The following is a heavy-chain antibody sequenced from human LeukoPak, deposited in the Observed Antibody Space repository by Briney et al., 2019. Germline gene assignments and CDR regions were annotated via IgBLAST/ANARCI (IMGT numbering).Heavy chain of an antibody. J-gene: IGHJ4*02. CDR2: ISWNSGSM. CDR3: ARDNNIVVVPAAQPFDY. Sequence: GGSLRLSCAASGFTFTNAWMTWVRQAPGKGLEWVSGISWNSGSMDYADSVKGRFTISRDNAKNSLYLQMNSLRAEDTAVYYCARDNNIVVVPAAQPFDYWGQGTLVTVSS. V-gene: IGHV3-48*04. D-gene: IGHD2-2*01. CDR1: GFTFTNAW.